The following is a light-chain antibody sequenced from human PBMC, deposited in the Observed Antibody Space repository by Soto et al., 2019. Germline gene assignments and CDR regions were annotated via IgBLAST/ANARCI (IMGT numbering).Light chain of an antibody. J-gene: IGLJ2*01. CDR1: SSDVGNYNY. Sequence: QSALTQPPSASGSPGQSVTISCTGSSSDVGNYNYVSWYQQHPGKAPKVIIYEVFKRPSGVPDRFSGSKSGNTASLTVSGLQAEDEGEYYCGSYAGSDNVEVFGGGTKLTVL. CDR3: GSYAGSDNVEV. CDR2: EVF. V-gene: IGLV2-8*01.